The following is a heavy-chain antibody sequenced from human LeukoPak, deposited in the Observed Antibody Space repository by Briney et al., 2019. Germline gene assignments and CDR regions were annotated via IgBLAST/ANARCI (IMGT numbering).Heavy chain of an antibody. CDR2: INHSGST. V-gene: IGHV4-34*01. CDR3: ARDPSITIFGVVAPLDWYFDL. D-gene: IGHD3-3*01. Sequence: SETLSLTCAVYGGSFSGYYWSWIRQPPGKGLEWIGEINHSGSTNYNPSLKSRVTISVDTSKNQFSLKLSSVTAADTAVYYCARDPSITIFGVVAPLDWYFDLWGRGTLVTVSS. J-gene: IGHJ2*01. CDR1: GGSFSGYY.